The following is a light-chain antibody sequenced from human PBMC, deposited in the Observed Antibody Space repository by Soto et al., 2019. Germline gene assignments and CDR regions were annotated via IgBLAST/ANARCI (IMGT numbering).Light chain of an antibody. CDR2: GAS. Sequence: EVVLTQSPGTLSLSPGERATLSCRASQSVSASHLAWYQQTSGQPPRLLIYGASSRATGIPDRFSGSVSGTDFTLTISRLEPEDFAVYYCQQYVSTPDTFGQGTKLEIQ. CDR3: QQYVSTPDT. CDR1: QSVSASH. J-gene: IGKJ2*01. V-gene: IGKV3-20*01.